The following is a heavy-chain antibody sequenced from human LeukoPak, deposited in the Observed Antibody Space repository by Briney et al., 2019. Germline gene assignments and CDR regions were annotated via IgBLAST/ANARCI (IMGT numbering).Heavy chain of an antibody. J-gene: IGHJ4*02. CDR3: AMSTITMIVGPAY. CDR1: GFTFSSYA. V-gene: IGHV3-30*01. CDR2: ISYDGSNK. Sequence: GGSLRLSCAASGFTFSSYAMHWVRQAPGKGLEWVAVISYDGSNKYYADSVKGRFTISRDNSKNTLYLQMNSLRAEDTAVYYCAMSTITMIVGPAYWGQGTLVTVSS. D-gene: IGHD3-22*01.